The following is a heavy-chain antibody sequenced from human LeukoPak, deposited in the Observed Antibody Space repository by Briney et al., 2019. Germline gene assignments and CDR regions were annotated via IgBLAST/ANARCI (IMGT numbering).Heavy chain of an antibody. J-gene: IGHJ4*02. CDR2: IYYSGST. V-gene: IGHV4-39*01. Sequence: SETLSLTCTVSGGSISSSSYYWGWIRQPPGKGLEWIGSIYYSGSTYYNPSLKSRVTISVDTSKNQFSLKLSSVTAADTAVYYCARVGKYSSGWYTFDYWGQGTLVTVSS. CDR3: ARVGKYSSGWYTFDY. CDR1: GGSISSSSYY. D-gene: IGHD6-19*01.